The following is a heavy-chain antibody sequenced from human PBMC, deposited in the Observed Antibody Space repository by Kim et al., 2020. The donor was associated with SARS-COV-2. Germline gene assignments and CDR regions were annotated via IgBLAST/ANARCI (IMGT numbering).Heavy chain of an antibody. D-gene: IGHD3-9*01. J-gene: IGHJ4*02. V-gene: IGHV4-39*01. CDR3: ARHLTAYYDILTGQRGDYFDY. CDR1: GGSISSSSYY. Sequence: SETLSLTCTVSGGSISSSSYYWGWIRQPPGKGLEWIGSIYYSGSTYYNPSLKSRVTISVDTSKNQFSLKLSSVTAADTAVYYCARHLTAYYDILTGQRGDYFDYWGQGTLVTVSS. CDR2: IYYSGST.